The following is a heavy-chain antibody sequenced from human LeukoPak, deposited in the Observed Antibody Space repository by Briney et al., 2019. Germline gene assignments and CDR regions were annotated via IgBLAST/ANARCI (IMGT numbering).Heavy chain of an antibody. J-gene: IGHJ4*02. V-gene: IGHV3-74*01. D-gene: IGHD4-23*01. CDR3: ARGRPHGNDY. CDR1: GFSFRSYW. Sequence: GGSLRLSYAASGFSFRSYWMHWVRQLPGKGLVWVSRIASDGSSTTYADSVKGRFSISRDNAKNTLYLQMNSLRVEDTAVYYCARGRPHGNDYWGQGTLVTVSS. CDR2: IASDGSST.